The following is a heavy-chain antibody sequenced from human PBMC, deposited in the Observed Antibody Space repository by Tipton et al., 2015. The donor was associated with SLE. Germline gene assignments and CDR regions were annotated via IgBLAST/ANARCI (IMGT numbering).Heavy chain of an antibody. CDR3: ARFGSGSYGAFFDY. Sequence: TLSLTCTVSGGSISSGSYYWSWIRQPPGKGLEWIGEINHSGSTNYNPSLKSRVTISLDTSKNQFSLKLSSVTAADTAVYYCARFGSGSYGAFFDYWGQGTLVTVSS. CDR2: INHSGST. V-gene: IGHV4-39*07. CDR1: GGSISSGSYY. D-gene: IGHD1-26*01. J-gene: IGHJ4*02.